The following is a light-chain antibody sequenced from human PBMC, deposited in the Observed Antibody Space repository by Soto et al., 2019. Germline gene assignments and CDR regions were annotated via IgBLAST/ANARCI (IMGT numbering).Light chain of an antibody. Sequence: DIQMTQSPSTLSASVGDRVTITCRASQSISSWLAWYQQKPGKAPKLLIYKASSLESGVPSRFSGGGSGTEFTLTISSLQPDDFVTYYCQQYYSYRTFGQGTKVEIK. J-gene: IGKJ1*01. CDR2: KAS. CDR3: QQYYSYRT. CDR1: QSISSW. V-gene: IGKV1-5*03.